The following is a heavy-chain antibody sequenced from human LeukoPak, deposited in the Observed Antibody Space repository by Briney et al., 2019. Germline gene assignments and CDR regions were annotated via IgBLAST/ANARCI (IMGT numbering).Heavy chain of an antibody. D-gene: IGHD1-26*01. CDR1: GYTFTGYY. CDR3: ARESTSTYYYYYYGMDV. J-gene: IGHJ6*02. Sequence: ASVKVSCKASGYTFTGYYMHWVRQAPGQGLEWMGWINPNSGGTNYAQKFQGRVTMTRDTSISTAYMELSRLRSDDTAVYYCARESTSTYYYYYYGMDVRGQGTTVTVSS. V-gene: IGHV1-2*02. CDR2: INPNSGGT.